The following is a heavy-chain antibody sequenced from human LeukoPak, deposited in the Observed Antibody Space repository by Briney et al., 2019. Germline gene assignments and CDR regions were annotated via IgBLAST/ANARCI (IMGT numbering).Heavy chain of an antibody. CDR1: GGSFSGYY. CDR3: AIATTFNFDY. J-gene: IGHJ4*02. Sequence: SETLSLTCAVYGGSFSGYYWSWIRQPPGKGLEWIGEINHSGSTNYNPSLKSRVIISVDTSKNQFSLKLSSVTAADTAVYYCAIATTFNFDYWGQGTLVTVSS. V-gene: IGHV4-34*01. CDR2: INHSGST. D-gene: IGHD4-17*01.